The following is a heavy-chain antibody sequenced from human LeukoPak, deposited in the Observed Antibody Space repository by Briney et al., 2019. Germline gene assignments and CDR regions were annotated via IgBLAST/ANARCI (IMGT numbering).Heavy chain of an antibody. CDR3: ARGLGVDYYDSSGPLGSAAFDI. V-gene: IGHV1-8*03. J-gene: IGHJ3*02. D-gene: IGHD3-22*01. Sequence: ASVKVSCKASGYTFTSYDINWVRQATGQGLEWMGWMNPNSGNTGYAQKFQGRVTITRNTSISTAYMELSSLRSEDTAVYYCARGLGVDYYDSSGPLGSAAFDIWGQGTMVTVSS. CDR1: GYTFTSYD. CDR2: MNPNSGNT.